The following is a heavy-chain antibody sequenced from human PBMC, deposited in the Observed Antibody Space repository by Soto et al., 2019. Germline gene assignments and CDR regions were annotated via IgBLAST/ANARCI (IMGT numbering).Heavy chain of an antibody. Sequence: EVQLVESGGDLVQPGRSLRLSCAASGFTFDDYAIHWVRQVPGKGLEWVSGISWNSGSPGYADSVKGRFTISRDNAKNSLYLQMNSLRPEDTALYYCAKDLVRGVTIGRGMDVWGQGTTVTVSS. CDR3: AKDLVRGVTIGRGMDV. CDR1: GFTFDDYA. CDR2: ISWNSGSP. D-gene: IGHD3-10*01. J-gene: IGHJ6*02. V-gene: IGHV3-9*01.